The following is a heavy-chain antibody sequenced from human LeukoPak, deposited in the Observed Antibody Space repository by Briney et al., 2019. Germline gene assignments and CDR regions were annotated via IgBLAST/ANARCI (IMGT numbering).Heavy chain of an antibody. CDR2: IYSGGST. V-gene: IGHV3-69-1*02. D-gene: IGHD3-10*02. CDR1: GFTVGNNY. J-gene: IGHJ6*04. Sequence: RPGGSLRLSCAAAGFTVGNNYMAWVRQVPGKGLEWVSFIYSGGSTYYADSVKGRFTISRDNAKNSLYLQMNSLRAEDTAVYYCAELGITMIGGVWGKGTTVTISS. CDR3: AELGITMIGGV.